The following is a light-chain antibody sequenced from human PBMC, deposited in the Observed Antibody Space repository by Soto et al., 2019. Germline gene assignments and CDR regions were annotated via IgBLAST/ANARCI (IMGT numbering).Light chain of an antibody. V-gene: IGKV1-39*01. CDR1: QSINND. CDR2: SDS. J-gene: IGKJ5*01. Sequence: IQMNMSRSSVPVAVKESGTIRSRASQSINNDLNWYLQRPGQAPKLLIRSDSTLQRGVPSRFSGSGSRTDLTLVIADLKPADLGTQYCRVRPTMLINLADGTRLDIK. CDR3: RVRPTMLIN.